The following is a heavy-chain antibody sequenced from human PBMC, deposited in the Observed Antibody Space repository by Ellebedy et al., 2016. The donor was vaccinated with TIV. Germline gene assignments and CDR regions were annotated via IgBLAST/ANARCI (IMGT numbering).Heavy chain of an antibody. CDR1: GFTFSDYY. J-gene: IGHJ2*01. Sequence: GESLKISCAASGFTFSDYYMSWIRQAPGKGLEWIAYISSRSDYTNHAESVKGRFTISRDNADNSLYLQMTNLRDEDTAVYYCARDSSGIESPGHYWYFDLWGRGTLVSVSS. D-gene: IGHD6-13*01. V-gene: IGHV3-11*06. CDR3: ARDSSGIESPGHYWYFDL. CDR2: ISSRSDYT.